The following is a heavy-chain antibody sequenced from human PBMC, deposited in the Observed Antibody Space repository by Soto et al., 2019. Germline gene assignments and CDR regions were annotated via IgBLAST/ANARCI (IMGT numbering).Heavy chain of an antibody. CDR3: AHRVLRTVFGLVTTTAIYFDF. J-gene: IGHJ4*02. CDR2: IYLDDDK. CDR1: GFSLTTSGVG. D-gene: IGHD3-3*01. Sequence: QITLNESGPTVVRPTETLTLTCRFSGFSLTTSGVGVRWIRQSPGKAPEWLALIYLDDDKRYSASLKSRLTITKDTSKTQVVLTVSDLDPTDTATYYCAHRVLRTVFGLVTTTAIYFDFWGQGTPVAVSS. V-gene: IGHV2-5*02.